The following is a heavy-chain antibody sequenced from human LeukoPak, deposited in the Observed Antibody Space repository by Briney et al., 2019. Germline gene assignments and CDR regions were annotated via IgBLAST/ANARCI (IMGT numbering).Heavy chain of an antibody. V-gene: IGHV3-30*04. CDR1: GFTFSNFA. CDR2: ISYDGSNK. J-gene: IGHJ4*02. D-gene: IGHD5-18*01. Sequence: GGSLRLSCAASGFTFSNFAMHWVRQAPGKGLEWVAIISYDGSNKYYADSVKGRFTISRDNSKNTLYLQMNSLRAEDTAVYHCARVGRGYSFNVYYFDYWGQGTLVTVSS. CDR3: ARVGRGYSFNVYYFDY.